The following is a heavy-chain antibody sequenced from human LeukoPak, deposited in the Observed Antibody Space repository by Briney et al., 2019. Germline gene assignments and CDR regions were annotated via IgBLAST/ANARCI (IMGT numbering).Heavy chain of an antibody. D-gene: IGHD1-26*01. Sequence: GASVKVSCKASGYTFTGYYMHWVRQAPGQGLEWMGWINPNSGGTNYAQKFQGRVTMTRDMSTSTDYMESSSLRSEDTAIYYCARDNSVGDNAWWFDPWGQGTLVTVSS. V-gene: IGHV1-2*02. CDR1: GYTFTGYY. J-gene: IGHJ5*02. CDR3: ARDNSVGDNAWWFDP. CDR2: INPNSGGT.